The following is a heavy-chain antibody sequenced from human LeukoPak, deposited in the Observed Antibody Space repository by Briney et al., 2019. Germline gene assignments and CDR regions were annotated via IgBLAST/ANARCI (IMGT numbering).Heavy chain of an antibody. Sequence: GGSLRLSCAASGFTFSSYGMHWVRQAPGKGLEWVAVISDDGSTEHYADSVKGRFTISRDNSKNTLYLQMNSLRAEDTAVYYCAKGGYSSSWYEGDYMDVWGKGTTVTVSS. CDR2: ISDDGSTE. V-gene: IGHV3-33*05. CDR3: AKGGYSSSWYEGDYMDV. CDR1: GFTFSSYG. J-gene: IGHJ6*03. D-gene: IGHD6-13*01.